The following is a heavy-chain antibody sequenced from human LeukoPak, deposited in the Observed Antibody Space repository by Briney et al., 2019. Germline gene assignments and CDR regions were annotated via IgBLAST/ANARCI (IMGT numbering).Heavy chain of an antibody. CDR1: GYTFTSYY. V-gene: IGHV1-69*13. CDR3: ARDDSSGYYYNY. D-gene: IGHD3-22*01. Sequence: ASVKVSCKASGYTFTSYYMHWVRQAPGQGLEWMGGIIPIFGTANYAQKFQGRVTITADESTSTAYMELSSLRSEDTAVYYCARDDSSGYYYNYWGQGTLVTVSS. J-gene: IGHJ4*02. CDR2: IIPIFGTA.